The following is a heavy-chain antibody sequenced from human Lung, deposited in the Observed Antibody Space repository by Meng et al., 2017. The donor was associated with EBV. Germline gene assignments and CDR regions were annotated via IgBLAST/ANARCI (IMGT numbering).Heavy chain of an antibody. D-gene: IGHD3-10*02. J-gene: IGHJ4*02. V-gene: IGHV6-1*01. CDR2: TYYRSKYYN. CDR1: GDSFPRNSAA. CDR3: ARDWGDVRGGFDF. Sequence: LKQPGTDTLNPSPPPSLTCAIYGDSFPRNSAAWNWFRQSPSRVLEWLGRTYYRSKYYNDYALSVKSRITINPDTSKNQFSLQLNSVTPEDTAIYYCARDWGDVRGGFDFWGQGTLVTVPS.